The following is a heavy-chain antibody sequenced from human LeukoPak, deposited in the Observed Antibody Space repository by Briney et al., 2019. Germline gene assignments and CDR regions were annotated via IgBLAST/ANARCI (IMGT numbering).Heavy chain of an antibody. D-gene: IGHD3-22*01. CDR2: IKQDGSEQ. J-gene: IGHJ3*02. CDR1: GFSLSTYW. Sequence: GGSLRLSCAASGFSLSTYWMSWVRQAPGKGLEWVANIKQDGSEQYYGDSVKGRFTISRDNANNSLFLQMDSLTAEDTAVYYCARGYYYDSVDAFDIWGQGTMVTVSS. V-gene: IGHV3-7*01. CDR3: ARGYYYDSVDAFDI.